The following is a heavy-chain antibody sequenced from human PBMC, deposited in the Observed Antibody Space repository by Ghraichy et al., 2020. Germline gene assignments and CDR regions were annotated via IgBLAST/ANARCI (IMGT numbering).Heavy chain of an antibody. V-gene: IGHV3-23*01. J-gene: IGHJ5*02. D-gene: IGHD2-15*01. CDR3: AKAWGYCSGGTCPSYNWFDP. CDR1: GFTFSNYV. Sequence: GGSLRLSCAASGFTFSNYVMSWVRQAPGKGLEWVSTIGASGGSTYYADSVKGRFTISRDNSKNTLYLQMDSLRAEDAAVYYCAKAWGYCSGGTCPSYNWFDPWGQGTRVTVPS. CDR2: IGASGGST.